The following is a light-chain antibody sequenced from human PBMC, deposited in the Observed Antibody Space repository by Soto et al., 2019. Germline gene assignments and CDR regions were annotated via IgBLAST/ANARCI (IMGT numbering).Light chain of an antibody. CDR1: TGDVTSGHY. Sequence: QAVVTQEPSLTVSPGGTVTLTCGSSTGDVTSGHYPYWFQQKPGQAPSTLIYEASNRHSWTPARFSASLLGGKATLTLSGAQPDDEAHYYCLLSYSGADVVFGGGTKVTVL. CDR2: EAS. CDR3: LLSYSGADVV. J-gene: IGLJ2*01. V-gene: IGLV7-46*01.